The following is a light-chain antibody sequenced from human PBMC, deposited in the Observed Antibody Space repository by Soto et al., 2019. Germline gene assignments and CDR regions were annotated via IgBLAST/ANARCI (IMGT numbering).Light chain of an antibody. CDR2: GAS. J-gene: IGKJ3*01. V-gene: IGKV3-15*01. Sequence: EIVMTHSPATLSVSPGERATLSCRASQSVSSNLAWYQQKPGQAPRLLIYGASTRATGIPARFSGSGSGTEFIVTIVSLQYNDFAVYYCRHYYDGGQYTVGPGTKVDIK. CDR3: RHYYDGGQYT. CDR1: QSVSSN.